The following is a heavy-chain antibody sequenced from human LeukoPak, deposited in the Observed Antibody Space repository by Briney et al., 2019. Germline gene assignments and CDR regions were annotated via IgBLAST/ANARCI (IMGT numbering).Heavy chain of an antibody. CDR2: ISSSGSTQ. V-gene: IGHV3-11*04. CDR1: GFTFSDYY. J-gene: IGHJ4*02. CDR3: AIQMTMIVVVPYFDY. D-gene: IGHD3-22*01. Sequence: PGGSLRLSCAASGFTFSDYYMSWLRQAPGKGREWISYISSSGSTQYYADSVKGRFTISRDNAKSSLYLQVNSLRAEDTAVYYCAIQMTMIVVVPYFDYWGQGTLVTVSS.